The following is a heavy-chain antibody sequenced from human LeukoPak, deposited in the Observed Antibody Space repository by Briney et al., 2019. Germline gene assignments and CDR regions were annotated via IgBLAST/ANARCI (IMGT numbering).Heavy chain of an antibody. CDR3: ARADTVRLGELSHFDY. D-gene: IGHD3-16*02. V-gene: IGHV1-18*01. CDR2: ISGYSGNT. CDR1: GYTFTSYG. Sequence: ASVKVSCKASGYTFTSYGISWVRQAPGQGLEWMGWISGYSGNTNYAQKLQGRVTMTTDTSTSTAYMELRTLRSDDTAVYYCARADTVRLGELSHFDYWGQGTLVTVSS. J-gene: IGHJ4*02.